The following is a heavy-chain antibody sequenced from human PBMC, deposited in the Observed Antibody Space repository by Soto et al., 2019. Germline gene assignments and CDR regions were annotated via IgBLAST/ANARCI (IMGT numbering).Heavy chain of an antibody. V-gene: IGHV1-2*04. Sequence: GASVKVSCKASGYTFTGYYMHWVRQAPGQGLEWMGWINPNSGGTNYAQKFQGWVTMTRDTSISTAYMELSRLRSDDTAVYYCGRDYSGPGMFVMDVWGKGPRSPSPQ. CDR2: INPNSGGT. CDR3: GRDYSGPGMFVMDV. J-gene: IGHJ6*04. CDR1: GYTFTGYY. D-gene: IGHD5-12*01.